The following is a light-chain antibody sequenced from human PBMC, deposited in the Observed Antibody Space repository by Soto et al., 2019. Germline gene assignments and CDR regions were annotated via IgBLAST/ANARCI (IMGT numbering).Light chain of an antibody. CDR2: DAS. CDR1: QSVTRF. Sequence: EIVLTQSPATLSLSPGERATLSCRASQSVTRFLAWYQQKPGQAPRLLIYDASKRATGIPARFSGSGSGADFSLTIGRLEPADCAVYYCQQSNYWALPFGGGTKVEIK. V-gene: IGKV3-11*01. J-gene: IGKJ4*01. CDR3: QQSNYWALP.